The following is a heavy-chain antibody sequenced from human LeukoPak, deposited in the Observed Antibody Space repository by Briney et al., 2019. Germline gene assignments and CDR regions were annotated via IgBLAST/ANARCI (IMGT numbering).Heavy chain of an antibody. CDR3: ARKKRADPGFDI. CDR2: IYYSGTT. V-gene: IGHV4-59*01. J-gene: IGHJ3*02. CDR1: GGSLSGYY. Sequence: SETLSLTCTVSGGSLSGYYWSWIRQPPGKGLEWIGYIYYSGTTNYNPSLKSRLTISVDTSKNQFSLKLTSVAAADTAVYYCARKKRADPGFDIWGQGTTVTVSS.